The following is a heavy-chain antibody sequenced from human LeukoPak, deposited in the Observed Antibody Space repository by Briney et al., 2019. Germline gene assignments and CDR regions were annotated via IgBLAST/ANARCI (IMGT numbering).Heavy chain of an antibody. J-gene: IGHJ6*03. D-gene: IGHD1-26*01. CDR3: ARIIVGASTHYYYYMDV. CDR2: IYYSGST. V-gene: IGHV4-39*01. Sequence: SETLSLTCTVSGGSISSSSYYWGWIRQPPGKGLEWIGSIYYSGSTYYNPSLKSRVTISVDTSKNQFSLKLSSVIAADTAVYYCARIIVGASTHYYYYMDVWGKGTTVTISS. CDR1: GGSISSSSYY.